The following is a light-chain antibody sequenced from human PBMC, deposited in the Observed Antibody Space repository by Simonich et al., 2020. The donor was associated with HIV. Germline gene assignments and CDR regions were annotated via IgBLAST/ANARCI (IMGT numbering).Light chain of an antibody. J-gene: IGLJ3*02. CDR3: QSYDSSIWV. V-gene: IGLV6-57*01. Sequence: NFMLTQPHSVSESPGKTVTISCTRSSGSIARNYVQWYPQRPGSSPTPVIHEDNQRPSGVPDRFSGSIDSSSNSASLTISGLKTEDEADYYCQSYDSSIWVFGGGTKLTVL. CDR2: EDN. CDR1: SGSIARNY.